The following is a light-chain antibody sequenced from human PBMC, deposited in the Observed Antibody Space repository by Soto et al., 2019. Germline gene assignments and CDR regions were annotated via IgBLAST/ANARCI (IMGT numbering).Light chain of an antibody. CDR2: GAS. Sequence: EIVLTQSPGTLSLSPGERATLSCRASQSVTSSFLVWYQQKPGQAPRLLIYGASSRATGIPDRFSGSGSGADFTLTISGLEPEDFAVYYCQQYGSSRWTFGQGTKVDIK. J-gene: IGKJ1*01. CDR3: QQYGSSRWT. CDR1: QSVTSSF. V-gene: IGKV3-20*01.